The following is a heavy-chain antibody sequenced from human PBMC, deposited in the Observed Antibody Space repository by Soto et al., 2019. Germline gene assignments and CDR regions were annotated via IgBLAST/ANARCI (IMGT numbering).Heavy chain of an antibody. CDR3: AKNTVGLSRYYYYGMDV. Sequence: GGSLRLSCAASGFTFSRFGIHWVRQAPGKGLEWVAVMAYDGSNEYYADSVRGRFTIARDNSKSTMYLQMNSLRPEDTAVYYCAKNTVGLSRYYYYGMDVWGQGTTVTVSS. D-gene: IGHD5-12*01. CDR2: MAYDGSNE. J-gene: IGHJ6*02. CDR1: GFTFSRFG. V-gene: IGHV3-30*18.